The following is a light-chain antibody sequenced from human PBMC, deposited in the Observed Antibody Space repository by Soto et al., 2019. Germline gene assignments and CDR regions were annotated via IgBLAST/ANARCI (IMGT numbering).Light chain of an antibody. Sequence: DIQMTQSPSSVSASVGDRVTITCRASQGISSWLAWSQQKPGKAPKLLIYAASSLQSGVPSRFSGSGSGTQFTLTISSLQPEDVATYYCLQNYNYPWTFGQGTKVEIK. V-gene: IGKV1-12*01. CDR3: LQNYNYPWT. J-gene: IGKJ1*01. CDR2: AAS. CDR1: QGISSW.